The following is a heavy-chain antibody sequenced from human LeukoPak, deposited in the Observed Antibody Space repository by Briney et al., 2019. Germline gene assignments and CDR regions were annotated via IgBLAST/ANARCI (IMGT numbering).Heavy chain of an antibody. CDR2: IKHDGSEK. CDR3: VYSGDYEKGY. D-gene: IGHD4-17*01. J-gene: IGHJ4*02. CDR1: GFTVSPNY. V-gene: IGHV3-7*01. Sequence: PGGSLRLSCAASGFTVSPNYMSWVRQAPGKGLEWVANIKHDGSEKYYVDSVKGRFTISRDNAKNSLYLPMNSLRAEDTAVYYCVYSGDYEKGYWGQGTLVTVSS.